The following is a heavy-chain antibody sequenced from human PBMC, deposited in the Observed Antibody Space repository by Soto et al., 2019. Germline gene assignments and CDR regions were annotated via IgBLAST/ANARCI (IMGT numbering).Heavy chain of an antibody. V-gene: IGHV4-39*01. CDR1: GGSISSSSYY. Sequence: SETLSLTCTVSGGSISSSSYYWGWIRQPPGKGLEWMGSIYYSGSTYYNPSLKSRVTISVDTSKNQFSLKLSSVTAADTAVYYCARLAVAGFDYWGQGTLVTVSS. CDR2: IYYSGST. CDR3: ARLAVAGFDY. J-gene: IGHJ4*02. D-gene: IGHD6-19*01.